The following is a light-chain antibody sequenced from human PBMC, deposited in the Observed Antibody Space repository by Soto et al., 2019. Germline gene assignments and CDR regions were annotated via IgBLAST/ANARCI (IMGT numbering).Light chain of an antibody. CDR1: QTISSW. V-gene: IGKV1-5*03. J-gene: IGKJ1*01. CDR3: QHYNSYSEA. CDR2: KAS. Sequence: DIQMTQSASTLSGSLGDRVTITWRASQTISSWLAWYQQKQGKAPKLLIYKASTLKSGVPSRFSGSGYGTEFTLTISSLQTDDFATYYCQHYNSYSEAFGQGTKVDI.